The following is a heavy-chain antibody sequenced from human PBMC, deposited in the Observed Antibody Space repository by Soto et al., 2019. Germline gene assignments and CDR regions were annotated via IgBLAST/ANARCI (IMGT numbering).Heavy chain of an antibody. D-gene: IGHD4-17*01. V-gene: IGHV4-61*01. CDR3: ARGATVTQYDY. J-gene: IGHJ4*02. CDR2: ISYSGTT. Sequence: SETLSLTCTVSGVSVSSGSFYWAWIRQPPGKGLEWIGFISYSGTTNYNPSLKSRVAVSVDTSRSHISLKVSSLTAADTAVYYCARGATVTQYDYWGQGTLVTVSS. CDR1: GVSVSSGSFY.